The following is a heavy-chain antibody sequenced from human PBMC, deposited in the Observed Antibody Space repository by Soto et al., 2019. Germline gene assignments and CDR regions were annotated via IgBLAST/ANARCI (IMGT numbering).Heavy chain of an antibody. D-gene: IGHD1-26*01. J-gene: IGHJ3*02. Sequence: QLQLQESGPGLVKPSETLSLTCTVSGGSISSSSYYWGWIRQPPGKGLEWIGSIYYSGSTYYNPSLKSRVTISVDTSKNQFSLKLSSVTAADTAVYYCARCLSGSYYDLDAFDIWGQGTMVTVSS. CDR3: ARCLSGSYYDLDAFDI. CDR2: IYYSGST. V-gene: IGHV4-39*01. CDR1: GGSISSSSYY.